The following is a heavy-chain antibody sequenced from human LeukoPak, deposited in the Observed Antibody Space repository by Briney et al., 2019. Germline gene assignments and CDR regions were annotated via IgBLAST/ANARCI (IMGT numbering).Heavy chain of an antibody. J-gene: IGHJ4*02. Sequence: GGSLRLSCAASGVTFSSYGMHWVRQAPGKGLEWVAVIWYDGSNKYYADSVKGRFTISRDNSKNTLYLQMNSLRAEDTAVYYCARSGNWNYFNFWGQGTLVTVSS. V-gene: IGHV3-33*01. CDR3: ARSGNWNYFNF. D-gene: IGHD1-1*01. CDR1: GVTFSSYG. CDR2: IWYDGSNK.